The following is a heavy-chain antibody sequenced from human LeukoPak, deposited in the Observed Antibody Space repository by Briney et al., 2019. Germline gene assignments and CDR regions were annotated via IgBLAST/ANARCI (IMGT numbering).Heavy chain of an antibody. CDR3: ARFNPESDF. CDR1: GYSISTGYY. V-gene: IGHV4-38-2*02. CDR2: LFHSGSR. J-gene: IGHJ5*01. Sequence: PSEALSLTCTVTGYSISTGYYWGWIRQTPGKGLEWIGSLFHSGSRYYNPSLKSRVTISVDTSKNEFSLKLNSVTAADSCVYYCARFNPESDFWGHGTRVTVSS.